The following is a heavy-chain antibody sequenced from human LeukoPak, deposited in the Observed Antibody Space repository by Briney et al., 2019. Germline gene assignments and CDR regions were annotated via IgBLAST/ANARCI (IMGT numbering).Heavy chain of an antibody. V-gene: IGHV4-61*02. CDR2: IYTSGST. J-gene: IGHJ4*02. Sequence: PSQTLSLTCTVSGGSISSGSYYWSWIRQPAGKGLEWIGRIYTSGSTNYNPSLKSRVTISVDTSKNQFSLKLSSVTAADTAVYYCARTSGYSSSWYLYYWGQGTLVTVSS. D-gene: IGHD6-13*01. CDR1: GGSISSGSYY. CDR3: ARTSGYSSSWYLYY.